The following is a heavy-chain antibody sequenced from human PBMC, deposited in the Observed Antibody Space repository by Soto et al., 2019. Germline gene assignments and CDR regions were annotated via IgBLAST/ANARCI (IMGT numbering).Heavy chain of an antibody. CDR2: TYPGDSDT. J-gene: IGHJ6*02. Sequence: GESLKISXKGSGYSFTSYWIGWVRQMPGKGLEWMGITYPGDSDTRYSPSFQGQVTISADKSISTAYLQWSSLKASDTAMYYCARQVDPRNYYYYGMDVWGQGTTVTVSS. V-gene: IGHV5-51*01. CDR1: GYSFTSYW. D-gene: IGHD1-26*01. CDR3: ARQVDPRNYYYYGMDV.